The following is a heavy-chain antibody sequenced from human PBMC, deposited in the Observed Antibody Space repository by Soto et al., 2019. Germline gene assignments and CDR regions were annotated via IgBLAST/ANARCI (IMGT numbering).Heavy chain of an antibody. CDR1: GFTFDDYA. J-gene: IGHJ6*03. V-gene: IGHV3-9*01. D-gene: IGHD3-10*01. Sequence: EVQLVESGGGLVQPGRSLRLSCAASGFTFDDYAMHWVRQAPGKGLEWVSGISWNSGSIGYADSVKGRFTISRDNAKNYLYLQMNSLRAEDTALYYCVLGGYYGSRSYYGYYCSMDFWGKGTTVTVAS. CDR2: ISWNSGSI. CDR3: VLGGYYGSRSYYGYYCSMDF.